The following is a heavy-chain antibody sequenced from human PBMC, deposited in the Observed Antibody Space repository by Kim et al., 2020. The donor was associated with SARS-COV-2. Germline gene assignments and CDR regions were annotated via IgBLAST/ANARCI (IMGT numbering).Heavy chain of an antibody. CDR3: ARDEAGLFYYYYGMDV. J-gene: IGHJ6*02. Sequence: SVKGRFTISRDNAKNSLYMQMNSLRAEDTAVYYCARDEAGLFYYYYGMDVWGQGTTVTVSS. V-gene: IGHV3-7*04. D-gene: IGHD6-19*01.